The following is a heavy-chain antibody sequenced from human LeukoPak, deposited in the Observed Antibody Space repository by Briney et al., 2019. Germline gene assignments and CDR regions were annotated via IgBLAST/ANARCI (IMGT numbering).Heavy chain of an antibody. Sequence: ASVKVSCKASGYTFTDYFLHWVRQAPGQRLEWMGWINPNSGDTKYAQKFQGRVTMTRVTFIATAYMELNRLRSDDTAVYYCARGFQRLEHWDWLDPWGQGTLVTVAS. CDR3: ARGFQRLEHWDWLDP. CDR1: GYTFTDYF. CDR2: INPNSGDT. J-gene: IGHJ5*02. D-gene: IGHD6-25*01. V-gene: IGHV1-2*02.